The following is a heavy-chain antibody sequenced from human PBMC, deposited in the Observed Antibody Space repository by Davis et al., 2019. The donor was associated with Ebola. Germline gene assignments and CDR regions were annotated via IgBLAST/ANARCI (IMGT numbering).Heavy chain of an antibody. CDR1: ALTFSSYG. D-gene: IGHD3-22*01. CDR2: ISYDGSNK. Sequence: RGSLRLSCAAFALTFSSYGMHWVRQAPGKGLEWVAVISYDGSNKYYADSVKGRFTIHRDNSKNTLYLQMNSLRAEDTDVYYCARVGYYDSGGFKSRRKYYYGMDVWGQGTTVTVSS. CDR3: ARVGYYDSGGFKSRRKYYYGMDV. V-gene: IGHV3-30*03. J-gene: IGHJ6*02.